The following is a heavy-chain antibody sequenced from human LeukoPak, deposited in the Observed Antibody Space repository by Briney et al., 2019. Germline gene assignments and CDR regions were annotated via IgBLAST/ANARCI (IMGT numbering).Heavy chain of an antibody. CDR2: IVYDGSYK. Sequence: GRSLRLSCAASGFSFSSYGIHWVRQAPDKGLEWVAIIVYDGSYKYYADSVKGRFTISRDNSKNTLYLQMNSLRAEDTAVYYCAKDGGEYYDILTGYYPRLYYMDVWGKGTTVTISS. CDR3: AKDGGEYYDILTGYYPRLYYMDV. V-gene: IGHV3-30*18. D-gene: IGHD3-9*01. CDR1: GFSFSSYG. J-gene: IGHJ6*03.